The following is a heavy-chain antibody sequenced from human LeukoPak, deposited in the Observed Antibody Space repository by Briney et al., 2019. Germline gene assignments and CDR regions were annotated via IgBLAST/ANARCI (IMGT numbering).Heavy chain of an antibody. CDR1: GGSFSGYY. CDR3: ARGQVVVAATPGDY. CDR2: INHSGST. D-gene: IGHD2-15*01. Sequence: SETLSLTCAVYGGSFSGYYWSWIRQPPGKGLEWIGEINHSGSTNYNPSLKSRVTISVDTSKNQFSLKLSSVTAADTAVYYCARGQVVVAATPGDYWGQGTLVTVSS. V-gene: IGHV4-34*01. J-gene: IGHJ4*02.